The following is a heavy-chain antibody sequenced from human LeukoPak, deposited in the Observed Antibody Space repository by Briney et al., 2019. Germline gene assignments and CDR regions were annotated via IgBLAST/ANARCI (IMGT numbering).Heavy chain of an antibody. CDR3: ARTGAAGSADNGIDY. V-gene: IGHV4-4*07. Sequence: PSETLSLTCTVSGGSISSYYWSWIRQPAGKGLEWIGRIHTSGSTNYNPSLKSRVTMSVDTSKNQFSLKLSSVTAADTAVYYCARTGAAGSADNGIDYWGQGTLVTVSS. J-gene: IGHJ4*02. CDR2: IHTSGST. CDR1: GGSISSYY. D-gene: IGHD6-13*01.